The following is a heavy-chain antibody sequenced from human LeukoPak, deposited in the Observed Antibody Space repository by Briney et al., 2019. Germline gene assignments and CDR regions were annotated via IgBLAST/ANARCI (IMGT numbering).Heavy chain of an antibody. CDR2: INHSGST. J-gene: IGHJ4*02. V-gene: IGHV4-34*01. D-gene: IGHD3-9*01. CDR3: ARRLRYFDWAFDY. Sequence: SETLSLTCAVYGGSFSGYYWSWIRQPPGKGLEWIGEINHSGSTNYNPSLKSRVTISVDTSKNQFSLQLSSVTAADTAVYYCARRLRYFDWAFDYWGQGTLVTVSS. CDR1: GGSFSGYY.